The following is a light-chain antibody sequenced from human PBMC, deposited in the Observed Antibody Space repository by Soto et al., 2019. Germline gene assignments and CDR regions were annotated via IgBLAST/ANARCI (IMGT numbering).Light chain of an antibody. CDR3: QHHNSYSQT. CDR2: GAS. V-gene: IGKV1-5*01. Sequence: DIQLTQSPPTLSASVGDRVTITCRASQSIRYYLAWYQQMPGKAPKLLIYGASSLQSGVPSRFSGGGSGTDFPLTIRSPQPDDFATYFCQHHNSYSQTFGQGTKVEIK. J-gene: IGKJ1*01. CDR1: QSIRYY.